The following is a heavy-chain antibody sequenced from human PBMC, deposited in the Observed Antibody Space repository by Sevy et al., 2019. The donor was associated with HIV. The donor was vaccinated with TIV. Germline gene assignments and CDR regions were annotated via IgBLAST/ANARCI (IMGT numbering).Heavy chain of an antibody. Sequence: GGSLRLPCAASGLTVSDSYMAWVRQSPGKGLEWVSLIHSSGATYYADSVKGRFTLSRDRSENTLYLQMNTLGAEDTALYYCARVFWDYRQRRGAYFDYWGQGTLVTISS. D-gene: IGHD1-7*01. V-gene: IGHV3-53*01. CDR1: GLTVSDSY. CDR3: ARVFWDYRQRRGAYFDY. J-gene: IGHJ4*02. CDR2: IHSSGAT.